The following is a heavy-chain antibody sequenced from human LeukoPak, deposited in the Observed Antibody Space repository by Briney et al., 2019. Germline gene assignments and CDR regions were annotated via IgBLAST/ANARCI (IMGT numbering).Heavy chain of an antibody. CDR1: GGSISSRSYF. D-gene: IGHD6-13*01. J-gene: IGHJ2*01. V-gene: IGHV4-39*01. CDR3: ARHRFPGYSSSWYGSPRESHWFFDL. CDR2: IYYSGST. Sequence: SETLSLTCTVSGGSISSRSYFWGWIRQPPGKGLEWIATIYYSGSTYYNPSLKSRVSLSVDTSNNQFSLKLSSVTAADTAVYYCARHRFPGYSSSWYGSPRESHWFFDLWGRGTLVTVSS.